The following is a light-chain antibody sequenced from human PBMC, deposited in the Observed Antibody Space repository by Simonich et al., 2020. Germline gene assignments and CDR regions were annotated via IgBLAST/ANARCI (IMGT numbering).Light chain of an antibody. CDR3: QQYDNLPFT. V-gene: IGKV6-21*02. CDR2: YAS. Sequence: EIVLTQSPDFQSVTPKEKVTITCRASQSIGSSLHWYQQKPDQSPKLLIKYASQSISGVPSRFSGSGSGTDFTFTISSLQPEDIATYYCQQYDNLPFTFGPGTKVDIK. J-gene: IGKJ3*01. CDR1: QSIGSS.